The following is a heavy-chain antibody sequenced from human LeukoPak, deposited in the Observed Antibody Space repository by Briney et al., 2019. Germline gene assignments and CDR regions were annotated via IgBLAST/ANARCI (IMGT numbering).Heavy chain of an antibody. V-gene: IGHV3-7*04. CDR3: ARAHQPKWNYVGYTNF. CDR2: IKHDGSET. D-gene: IGHD1-7*01. Sequence: GGSLRLSCTASGFTFSDYWMSWVRQAPGKGPEWVASIKHDGSETHYVGSVEGRFTISRDNAKNSLYLEMNNLRTEDTAVYYCARAHQPKWNYVGYTNFWGQGTLVTASS. J-gene: IGHJ4*02. CDR1: GFTFSDYW.